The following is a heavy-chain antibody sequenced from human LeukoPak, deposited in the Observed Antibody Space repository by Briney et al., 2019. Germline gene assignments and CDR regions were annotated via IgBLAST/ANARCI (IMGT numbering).Heavy chain of an antibody. Sequence: PGGSLRLSCAASGFTFSSYAMSWVRQAPGKGLEWVSSISSSSSYIYYADSVKGRFTISRDNAKNSLYLQMNSLRAEDTAVYYCARGCSGGSCPTGPMDVWGKGTTVTVSS. CDR2: ISSSSSYI. CDR1: GFTFSSYA. CDR3: ARGCSGGSCPTGPMDV. V-gene: IGHV3-21*01. D-gene: IGHD2-15*01. J-gene: IGHJ6*04.